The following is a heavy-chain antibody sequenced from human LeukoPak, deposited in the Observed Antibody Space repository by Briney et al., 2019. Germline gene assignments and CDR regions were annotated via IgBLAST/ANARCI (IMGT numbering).Heavy chain of an antibody. CDR3: ARGREGLLVVPPAMGGTYYYYYMDV. V-gene: IGHV4-39*01. D-gene: IGHD2-2*01. CDR1: GGSISSSNYY. CDR2: FYDSGST. Sequence: PSETLSLTCSVSGGSISSSNYYWAWLRQPPGTGLEWIGSFYDSGSTYYNPSLKSRVTISVVTSKKQFFLRLSSATAADTAVYYCARGREGLLVVPPAMGGTYYYYYMDVWGKGTTVTISS. J-gene: IGHJ6*03.